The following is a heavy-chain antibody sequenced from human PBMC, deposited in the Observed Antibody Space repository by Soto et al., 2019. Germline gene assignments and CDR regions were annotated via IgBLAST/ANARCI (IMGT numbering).Heavy chain of an antibody. CDR3: ARESGDYYDSSGYYAFDI. CDR2: INPNSGGT. J-gene: IGHJ3*02. V-gene: IGHV1-2*04. D-gene: IGHD3-22*01. CDR1: GYTFTGYY. Sequence: SVKVSCKASGYTFTGYYMHWVRQAPVQGLEWMGWINPNSGGTNYSQKFQGWVTMTRDTSISTAYMELSRLRSDDTAVYYCARESGDYYDSSGYYAFDIWGQGTMVTVSS.